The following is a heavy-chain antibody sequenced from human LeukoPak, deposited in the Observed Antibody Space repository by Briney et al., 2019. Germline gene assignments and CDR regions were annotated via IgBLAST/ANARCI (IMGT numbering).Heavy chain of an antibody. J-gene: IGHJ4*02. CDR3: ARGYYYDSSGPNIPFDY. V-gene: IGHV3-30*03. D-gene: IGHD3-22*01. CDR2: ISDDGSNK. Sequence: GGSLRLSCVASGFTFSAYGMHWVRQAPGKGLEWVAVISDDGSNKYYVDSVKGRFTISRDNAKNTLYLQMNSLRAEDTTVYYCARGYYYDSSGPNIPFDYWGQGTLVTVSS. CDR1: GFTFSAYG.